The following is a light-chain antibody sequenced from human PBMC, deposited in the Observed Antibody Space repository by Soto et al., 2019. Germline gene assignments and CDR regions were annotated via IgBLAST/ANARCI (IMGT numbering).Light chain of an antibody. J-gene: IGKJ4*01. CDR2: GAS. CDR3: QQYGSSPLVT. Sequence: EIVLTQSTGTLSLSPGERATLSCRASKSVSSSYLAWYQQKPGQAPRLLIYGASSRATGIPDRFSGSGSVTDCTLTLSRLEPEDFAVYYCQQYGSSPLVTFGGGTKVELK. V-gene: IGKV3-20*01. CDR1: KSVSSSY.